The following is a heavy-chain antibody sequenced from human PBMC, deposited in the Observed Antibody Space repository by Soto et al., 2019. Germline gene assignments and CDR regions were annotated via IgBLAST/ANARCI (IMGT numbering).Heavy chain of an antibody. CDR2: ISAYNGNT. CDR3: ARGGPTSADYYYGMDV. Sequence: QVQLVQSGAEVRRPGASVKVSCKASGYTFSNDGINWVRQAPGQGLEWMGWISAYNGNTEYAQNFPGRVTMTTDTSTSTACMELRSLRSDDTAVYSCARGGPTSADYYYGMDVWGLGTTVTVSS. D-gene: IGHD3-10*01. CDR1: GYTFSNDG. J-gene: IGHJ6*02. V-gene: IGHV1-18*01.